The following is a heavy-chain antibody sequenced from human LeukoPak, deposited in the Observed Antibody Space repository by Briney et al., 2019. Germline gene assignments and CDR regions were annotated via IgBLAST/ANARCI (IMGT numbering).Heavy chain of an antibody. CDR1: GGSINSYY. CDR2: IYYSGNT. CDR3: ARDRGSSGLRDFDL. J-gene: IGHJ2*01. D-gene: IGHD3-22*01. V-gene: IGHV4-59*01. Sequence: SETLSLTCTVSGGSINSYYWSWIRQPPGKGLEWIGYIYYSGNTNYNPSLKSRASISIDTPKNQLSLQLSSVTAADTAVYYCARDRGSSGLRDFDLWGRGTLVTVSA.